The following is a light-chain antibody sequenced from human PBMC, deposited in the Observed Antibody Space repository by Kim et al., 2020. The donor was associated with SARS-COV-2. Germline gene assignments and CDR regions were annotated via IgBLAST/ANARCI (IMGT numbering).Light chain of an antibody. CDR3: QQDDDWPPLT. CDR1: QRISSS. Sequence: EIVLTQSPATLSVSPGERITLSCRASQRISSSLAWYQQKPGQAPSLLIYDASTRATGIPDRFSGSGSGTEFTLTITSLQSEDVAVYFCQQDDDWPPLTCGQETKLEI. J-gene: IGKJ2*01. CDR2: DAS. V-gene: IGKV3-15*01.